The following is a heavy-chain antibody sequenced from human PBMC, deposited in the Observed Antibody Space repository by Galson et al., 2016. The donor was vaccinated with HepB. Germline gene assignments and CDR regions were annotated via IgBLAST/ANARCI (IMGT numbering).Heavy chain of an antibody. Sequence: SLRLSCAASGFTFSSHWMHWVRQAPGKGPVWVSRINSDGSKIDYEDSVKGRFTISRDNAKNTLHLQMNSLRGEDTAIYYGARDPSTVAAVGYNWFDAWGQGTLVTVS. CDR2: INSDGSKI. D-gene: IGHD6-19*01. J-gene: IGHJ5*02. CDR1: GFTFSSHW. CDR3: ARDPSTVAAVGYNWFDA. V-gene: IGHV3-74*01.